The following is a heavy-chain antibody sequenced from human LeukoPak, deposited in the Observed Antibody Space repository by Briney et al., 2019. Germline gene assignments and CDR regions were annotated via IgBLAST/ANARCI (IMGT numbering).Heavy chain of an antibody. D-gene: IGHD7-27*01. CDR1: GFTFSSYW. Sequence: GGSLRLSCAASGFTFSSYWMSWVRQAPGKGLEWVSVIYSGGSTYYADSVKGRFTISRDNSKNTLYLQMNSLRAEDTAVYYCASLNWGSWYFDLWGRGTLVTVSS. J-gene: IGHJ2*01. V-gene: IGHV3-66*01. CDR3: ASLNWGSWYFDL. CDR2: IYSGGST.